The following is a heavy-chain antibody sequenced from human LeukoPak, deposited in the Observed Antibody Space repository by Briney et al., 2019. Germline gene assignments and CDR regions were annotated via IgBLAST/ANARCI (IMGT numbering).Heavy chain of an antibody. CDR3: AKDIGIVVVPAAFDP. V-gene: IGHV3-23*01. CDR2: ISGSGGST. Sequence: GGSLRLSCAASGFTFSSYAMSWVRQAPGKGLEWASAISGSGGSTYYADSVKGRFTISRDNSKNTLYLQMNSLRAEDTAVYYCAKDIGIVVVPAAFDPWGQGTLVTVSS. J-gene: IGHJ5*02. D-gene: IGHD2-2*01. CDR1: GFTFSSYA.